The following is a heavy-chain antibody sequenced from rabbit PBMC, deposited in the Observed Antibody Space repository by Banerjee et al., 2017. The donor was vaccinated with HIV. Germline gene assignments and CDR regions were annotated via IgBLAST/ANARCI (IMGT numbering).Heavy chain of an antibody. Sequence: QSLVESRGGLVKPGASLTLTCTASGFSGSDKYHMCWVRQATGKGLEWIACVWIGSSGATYYASWAKGRFTISKTSSTTVTLQVTSLTVADTATYFCARCCDHAWIGGACDLWGQGTLVTVS. CDR3: ARCCDHAWIGGACDL. D-gene: IGHD3-3*01. V-gene: IGHV1S40*01. CDR1: GFSGSDKYH. CDR2: VWIGSSGAT. J-gene: IGHJ3*01.